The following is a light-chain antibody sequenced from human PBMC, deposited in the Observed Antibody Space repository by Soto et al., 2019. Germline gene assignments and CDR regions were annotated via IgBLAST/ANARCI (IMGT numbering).Light chain of an antibody. CDR1: SSDVGGYNY. V-gene: IGLV2-11*01. Sequence: QSALTQPRSVSGSPGQSVTISCTGTSSDVGGYNYVSWYQQHPGKAPKLMIYDVSNRPSGVPDRFSGSKSGNTASLTISGLLAEDEADYYCCASAGTYTFVVFGGGTKLTVL. CDR3: CASAGTYTFVV. CDR2: DVS. J-gene: IGLJ2*01.